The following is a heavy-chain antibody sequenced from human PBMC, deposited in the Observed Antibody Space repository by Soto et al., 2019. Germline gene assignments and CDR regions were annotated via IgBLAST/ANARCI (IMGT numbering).Heavy chain of an antibody. D-gene: IGHD3-22*01. J-gene: IGHJ4*02. CDR2: ISYDGNNQ. CDR3: ARDRVYYYDSCGYYNFEY. CDR1: GFTFNNYA. Sequence: QVQLVESGGGVVQPGRSLRLSCAASGFTFNNYATHWVRQAPGKGLEWVSVISYDGNNQYYADSVKGRFAISRDNSKNTLYLQMNSLRDEDTAVYYCARDRVYYYDSCGYYNFEYWGQGSLVTVSS. V-gene: IGHV3-30*09.